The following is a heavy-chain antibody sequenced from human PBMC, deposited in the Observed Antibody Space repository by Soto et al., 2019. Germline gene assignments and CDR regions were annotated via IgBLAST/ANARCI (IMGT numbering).Heavy chain of an antibody. V-gene: IGHV1-69*04. CDR2: IIPIPDIT. Sequence: ASVKVSCKAPGGTFSTYIISWVRQAPGQGLEWMGRIIPIPDITNYAQKFQGRVTITADKSTSTAYMELSSLRSEDTAVYYCARDRITTRGDAFDLWGQGTMVTASS. D-gene: IGHD3-3*01. CDR3: ARDRITTRGDAFDL. CDR1: GGTFSTYI. J-gene: IGHJ3*01.